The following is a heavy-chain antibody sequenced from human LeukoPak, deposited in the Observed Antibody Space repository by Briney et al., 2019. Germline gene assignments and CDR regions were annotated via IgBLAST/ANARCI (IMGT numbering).Heavy chain of an antibody. J-gene: IGHJ4*02. Sequence: GASVKVSCKVSGYTLTEISMHWVRQAPGKGLEWMGGFDPESGETIYAQTFQGRVTMTRDTSTSTVYMELSSLRSEDTAVYYCARAYCGGDCSWDYWGQGTLVTVSS. V-gene: IGHV1-24*01. CDR1: GYTLTEIS. CDR3: ARAYCGGDCSWDY. CDR2: FDPESGET. D-gene: IGHD2-21*01.